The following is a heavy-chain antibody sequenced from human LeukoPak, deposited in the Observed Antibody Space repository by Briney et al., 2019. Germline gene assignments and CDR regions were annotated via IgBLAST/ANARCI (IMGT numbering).Heavy chain of an antibody. Sequence: GGSLRLSCAASGFTFTNFWMKWIRRAPGRGLEWVANIRPDGSEQFYVDSVKGRFTISRDNAKNSVYLQMNSLRADDTAVYYCAGRASAQNPWAYWGQGTLVTVST. CDR1: GFTFTNFW. J-gene: IGHJ4*02. CDR3: AGRASAQNPWAY. V-gene: IGHV3-7*01. D-gene: IGHD2-2*01. CDR2: IRPDGSEQ.